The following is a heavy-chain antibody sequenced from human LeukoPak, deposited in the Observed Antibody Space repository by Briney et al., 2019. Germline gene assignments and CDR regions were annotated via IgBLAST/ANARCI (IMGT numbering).Heavy chain of an antibody. D-gene: IGHD2-15*01. J-gene: IGHJ5*02. Sequence: GESLKISCKGSGYSFTSYWIGWVRQMPGKGLEWMGIIYPGDSDTRYSPSFQGQVTLSADKSISTAYLQWSSLKASDTAMYYCARHPPGYCSGGSCYNWFDPWGQGTLVTVSS. CDR3: ARHPPGYCSGGSCYNWFDP. CDR2: IYPGDSDT. CDR1: GYSFTSYW. V-gene: IGHV5-51*01.